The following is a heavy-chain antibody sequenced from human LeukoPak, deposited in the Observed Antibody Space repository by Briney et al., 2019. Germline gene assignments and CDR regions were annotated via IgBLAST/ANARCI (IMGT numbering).Heavy chain of an antibody. V-gene: IGHV5-51*01. Sequence: GESLNFCWEGSGYSFANYFICWVRGMPGKGLEWMGIVYPVDSDTRYSPSFQGQVTFSADKSLSTAYLQWSSLKASDTAMYYCARHGLGDNWVEYWGERRLVTVSS. CDR2: VYPVDSDT. CDR1: GYSFANYF. J-gene: IGHJ4*02. D-gene: IGHD3/OR15-3a*01. CDR3: ARHGLGDNWVEY.